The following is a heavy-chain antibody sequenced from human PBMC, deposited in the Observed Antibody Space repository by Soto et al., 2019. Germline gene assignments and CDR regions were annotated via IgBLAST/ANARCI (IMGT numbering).Heavy chain of an antibody. J-gene: IGHJ6*02. CDR3: ARGDSTDCSNGVCSFFYNHEMDV. V-gene: IGHV1-2*04. Sequence: ASVKVSCKASGYSFTDYHIHWVRQAPGQGLEWLGRINPKSGGTSTAQKFQGWVTMTTDTSISTASMELTRLTSDGTAIYYCARGDSTDCSNGVCSFFYNHEMDVWGQGTTVTVSS. CDR2: INPKSGGT. CDR1: GYSFTDYH. D-gene: IGHD2-8*01.